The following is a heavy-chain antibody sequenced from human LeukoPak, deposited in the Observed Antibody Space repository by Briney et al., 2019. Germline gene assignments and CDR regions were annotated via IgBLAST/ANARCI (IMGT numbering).Heavy chain of an antibody. V-gene: IGHV4-39*07. CDR1: GGSISSSSYY. J-gene: IGHJ3*02. CDR2: IYYSGST. Sequence: SETLSLTCTVSGGSISSSSYYWGWIRQPPGKGLEWIGSIYYSGSTYYNPSLKSRVTISVDTSKNQFSLKLSSVTAADTAVYYSARAGVLTGYDDAFDIWGQGTMVTVYS. D-gene: IGHD3-9*01. CDR3: ARAGVLTGYDDAFDI.